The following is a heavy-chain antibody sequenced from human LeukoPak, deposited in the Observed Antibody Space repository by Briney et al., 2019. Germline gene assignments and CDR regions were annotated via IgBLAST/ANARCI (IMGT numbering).Heavy chain of an antibody. CDR3: ARASGYYYYYGMDV. CDR2: IYHSGST. CDR1: GGSISSGGYS. Sequence: SQTQSLTCAVSGGSISSGGYSWSWIRQPPGKGLEWIGYIYHSGSTYYNPSLKSRVTISVDRSKNQFSLKLSSVTAADTAVYYCARASGYYYYYGMDVWGQGTTVTVSS. J-gene: IGHJ6*02. D-gene: IGHD1-26*01. V-gene: IGHV4-30-2*01.